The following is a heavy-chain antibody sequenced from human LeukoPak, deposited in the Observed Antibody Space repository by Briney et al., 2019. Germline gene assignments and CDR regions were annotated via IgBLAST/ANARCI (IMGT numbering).Heavy chain of an antibody. V-gene: IGHV3-30-3*01. CDR2: ISYEGSKQ. J-gene: IGHJ4*02. CDR1: GFTFSTYT. D-gene: IGHD6-19*01. CDR3: ARAPYTSGWYFAFDY. Sequence: GKCLRLSCAASGFTFSTYTMHWVRQAPGKGLEWVALISYEGSKQNYADSVKGRFTISRDNSQNTLYLEMSGLRTEDTAVYYCARAPYTSGWYFAFDYLGQGTLAIVSS.